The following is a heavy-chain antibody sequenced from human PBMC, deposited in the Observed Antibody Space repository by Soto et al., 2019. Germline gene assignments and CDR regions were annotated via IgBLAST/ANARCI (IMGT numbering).Heavy chain of an antibody. D-gene: IGHD2-2*01. J-gene: IGHJ5*02. V-gene: IGHV4-4*02. CDR2: IYHSGST. CDR1: CGSISSSNW. CDR3: ARDSYCSSTSCYNWFDP. Sequence: SETLSLTCAVSCGSISSSNWWSWVRQPPGKGLEWIGEIYHSGSTNYNPSLKSRVTISVDKSKNQFSLKLSSVTAADTAVYYCARDSYCSSTSCYNWFDPWGQGTLVTAPQ.